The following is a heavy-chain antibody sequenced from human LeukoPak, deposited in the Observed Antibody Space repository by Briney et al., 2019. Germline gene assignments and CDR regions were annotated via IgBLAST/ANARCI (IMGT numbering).Heavy chain of an antibody. J-gene: IGHJ4*02. D-gene: IGHD2/OR15-2a*01. CDR1: GGSISSGGYY. CDR2: IYNTGST. V-gene: IGHV4-31*03. CDR3: ARKGNGIYYFDY. Sequence: PSETLSLTCTVSGGSISSGGYYWSWIRQLPGKGLEWIGYIYNTGSTYYNPSLQSRVTVSVDTSKNQFSLKLSSVTAADTAVYYCARKGNGIYYFDYWGQGTLATVSS.